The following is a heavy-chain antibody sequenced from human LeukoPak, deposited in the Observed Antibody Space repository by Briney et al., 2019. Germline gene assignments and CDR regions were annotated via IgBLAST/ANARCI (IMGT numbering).Heavy chain of an antibody. CDR2: ISSSSSYI. CDR1: GLTFSSYE. V-gene: IGHV3-21*04. D-gene: IGHD3-22*01. Sequence: PGGSLRLSCAASGLTFSSYEMNWVRQAPGKGLEWVSSISSSSSYIYYADSVKGRFTISRDNAKNTLYLQMNSLRAEDTAIYYCAKAYGSSGYYQLPIDFWGQGTLVTVSS. CDR3: AKAYGSSGYYQLPIDF. J-gene: IGHJ4*02.